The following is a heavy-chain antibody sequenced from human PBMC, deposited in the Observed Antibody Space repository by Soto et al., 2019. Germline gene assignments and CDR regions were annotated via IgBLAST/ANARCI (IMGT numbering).Heavy chain of an antibody. Sequence: SETLSLTCTVSCGSISNYYWSWIRQPPGKGLEWIGYIFYSGSTKYNPSLKSRATISIDTSKNQVSLQLSSVTAEDTAVYYCATLPRGHWGQGTLVTVSS. D-gene: IGHD3-10*01. V-gene: IGHV4-59*08. CDR1: CGSISNYY. J-gene: IGHJ4*02. CDR3: ATLPRGH. CDR2: IFYSGST.